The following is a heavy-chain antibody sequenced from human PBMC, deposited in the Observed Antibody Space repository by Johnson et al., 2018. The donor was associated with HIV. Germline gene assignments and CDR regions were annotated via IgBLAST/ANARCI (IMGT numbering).Heavy chain of an antibody. V-gene: IGHV3-74*01. CDR3: ARGQRVADGAFNI. CDR1: GFTFSTYW. Sequence: VQLVESGGDLVQPGGSLRLSCVGSGFTFSTYWMHWVRQAPGKGLAWVSRISCDGSSTYYADSVKGRFTISRDNAKNTLYLQMDSLEAEDTAGYYGARGQRVADGAFNIWGQGTMVTVAS. J-gene: IGHJ3*02. CDR2: ISCDGSST. D-gene: IGHD5-24*01.